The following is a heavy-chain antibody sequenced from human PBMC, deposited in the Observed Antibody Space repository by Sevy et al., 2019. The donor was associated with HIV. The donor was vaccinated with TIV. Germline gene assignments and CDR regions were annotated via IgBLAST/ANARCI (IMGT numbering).Heavy chain of an antibody. V-gene: IGHV3-48*01. Sequence: GGSLRLSCAASGFTFSSYSMNWVRQAPGKGLEWVSYISSSSSTIYYADSVKGRFTISRDNAKNSLYLQMNSLRAEDMAVYYCARDFWSGFFDYWGQGTLVTVSS. CDR3: ARDFWSGFFDY. CDR2: ISSSSSTI. CDR1: GFTFSSYS. D-gene: IGHD3-3*01. J-gene: IGHJ4*02.